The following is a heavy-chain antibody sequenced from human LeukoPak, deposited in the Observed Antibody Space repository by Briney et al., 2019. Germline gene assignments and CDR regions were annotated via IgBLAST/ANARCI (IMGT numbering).Heavy chain of an antibody. CDR2: IYSGGST. CDR1: GFTVSSNY. J-gene: IGHJ4*02. V-gene: IGHV3-53*01. CDR3: ARDGYDYVWGSYRPIPFDY. D-gene: IGHD3-16*02. Sequence: GGSLRLSCAASGFTVSSNYMSWVRQAPGKGLEWVSVIYSGGSTYYADSVKGRFTISRDNSKNTLYLQMNSLRAEDTAVYYCARDGYDYVWGSYRPIPFDYWGQGTLVTVSS.